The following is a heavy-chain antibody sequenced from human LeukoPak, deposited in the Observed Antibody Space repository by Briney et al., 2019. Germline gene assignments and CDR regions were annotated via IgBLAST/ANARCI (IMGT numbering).Heavy chain of an antibody. Sequence: GGSLRLSCAASGFTFSTYWMTWVRQAPGKGLEWVANIKADGSDKYYVDSVKGRFTISRDNAKNSLYLQMNSLRAEDTAVYYCARGRGFWSGYNYYMDVWGKGTTVTVSS. J-gene: IGHJ6*03. D-gene: IGHD3-3*01. CDR1: GFTFSTYW. V-gene: IGHV3-7*01. CDR3: ARGRGFWSGYNYYMDV. CDR2: IKADGSDK.